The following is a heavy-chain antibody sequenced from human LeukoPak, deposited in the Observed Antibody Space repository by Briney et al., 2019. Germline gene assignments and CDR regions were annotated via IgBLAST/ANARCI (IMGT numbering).Heavy chain of an antibody. Sequence: PSETLSLTCAVYGGSFSGYYWSWIRQPPGKGLEWIGEINHSGSTNYNPSLKGRVTISVDTSKNQFSLKLSSVTAADTAVYYCARGSDYDSSGYPFDYWGQGTLVTVSS. D-gene: IGHD3-22*01. V-gene: IGHV4-34*01. J-gene: IGHJ4*02. CDR3: ARGSDYDSSGYPFDY. CDR2: INHSGST. CDR1: GGSFSGYY.